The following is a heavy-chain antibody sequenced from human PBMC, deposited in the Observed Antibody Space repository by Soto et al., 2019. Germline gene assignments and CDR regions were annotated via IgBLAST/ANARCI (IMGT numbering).Heavy chain of an antibody. CDR2: IIPIFGTA. D-gene: IGHD6-13*01. J-gene: IGHJ6*02. CDR3: ARGRSSSSYYYYYSGMDV. Sequence: QVQLVQSGAAVKKPGSSVKVSCKASGGTFSSYAISWVRPAHGQGLEWIGGIIPIFGTATYVQPFQGRVTITADESTSPADMELSTLRSQDTDVSYCARGRSSSSYYYYYSGMDVWGQGTTVTVSS. CDR1: GGTFSSYA. V-gene: IGHV1-69*01.